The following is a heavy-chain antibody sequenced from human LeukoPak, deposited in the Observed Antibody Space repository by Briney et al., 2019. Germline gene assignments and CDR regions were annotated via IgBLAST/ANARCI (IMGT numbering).Heavy chain of an antibody. V-gene: IGHV4-59*08. D-gene: IGHD3-10*01. CDR3: ARRDYGSGNNWFDP. J-gene: IGHJ5*02. CDR2: IYYSGST. Sequence: PSETLSLTGTVSGGSISSYYWSWIRQPPGQGLEWIGYIYYSGSTNYNPSLKTPVTISVATSKNPFSLNLSSVTAADTAVYYCARRDYGSGNNWFDPWGQGTLVTVSS. CDR1: GGSISSYY.